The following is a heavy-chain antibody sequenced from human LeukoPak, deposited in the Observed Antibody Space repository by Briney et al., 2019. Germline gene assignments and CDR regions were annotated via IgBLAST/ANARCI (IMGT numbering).Heavy chain of an antibody. CDR3: ARETESRFLEWSLDY. CDR1: GFTFSSYN. J-gene: IGHJ4*02. CDR2: ISSKSNYT. D-gene: IGHD3-3*01. V-gene: IGHV3-21*01. Sequence: GGSLRLSCAASGFTFSSYNMNWVRQAPGKGLEWVSAISSKSNYTYYADSVKGRFTISRDNARNSLYLQMNSLRAKDTAVYYCARETESRFLEWSLDYWGRGTLVTVSS.